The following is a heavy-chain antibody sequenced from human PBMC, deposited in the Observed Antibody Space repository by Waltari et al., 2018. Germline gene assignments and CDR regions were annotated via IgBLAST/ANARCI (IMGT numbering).Heavy chain of an antibody. J-gene: IGHJ4*02. Sequence: QLQLQESGPGLVKPSETLSLTCTVSGASISRNTFFWGGLRQSPGKGLEWGGSIFYSGSTYYNPSLKSRVTISLDTSKSQFSLKLSSLPAADTAVYYCARGRNFGDLWSQISRGGRFDSWGQGTLVTVSS. CDR2: IFYSGST. V-gene: IGHV4-39*07. CDR3: ARGRNFGDLWSQISRGGRFDS. D-gene: IGHD3-3*01. CDR1: GASISRNTFF.